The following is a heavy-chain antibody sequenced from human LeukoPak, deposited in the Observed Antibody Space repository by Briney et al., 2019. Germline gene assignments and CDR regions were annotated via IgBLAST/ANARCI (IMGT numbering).Heavy chain of an antibody. J-gene: IGHJ4*02. CDR3: ARGMVLAVADIFD. CDR2: IYYSGST. V-gene: IGHV4-31*03. Sequence: SETLSLTCTVSGGSISSGGYYWSWIRQHPGKGLEWIGYIYYSGSTYYNPSLKSRVTISVDTSKNQFSLKLSSVTAADTAVYYCARGMVLAVADIFDWGQGTLVTVSS. D-gene: IGHD6-19*01. CDR1: GGSISSGGYY.